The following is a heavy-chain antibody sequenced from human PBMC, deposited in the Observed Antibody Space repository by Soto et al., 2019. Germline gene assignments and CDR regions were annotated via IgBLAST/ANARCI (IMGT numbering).Heavy chain of an antibody. V-gene: IGHV3-23*01. Sequence: GGSLRLSCAASGFTFSSYAMSWVRQAPGKGLEWVSAISGSGVSTYYADSVKSRLTITKDTSKNQVVLTMTNMDPVDTATYYCAHTSLAAAGTWSQGTLVTVSS. CDR1: GFTFSSYA. CDR2: ISGSGVST. D-gene: IGHD6-13*01. CDR3: AHTSLAAAGT. J-gene: IGHJ5*02.